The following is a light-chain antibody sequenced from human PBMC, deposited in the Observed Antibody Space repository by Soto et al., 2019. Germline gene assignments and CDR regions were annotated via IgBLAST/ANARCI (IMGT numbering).Light chain of an antibody. Sequence: EIVMTQSPATLSVSQGERATLSCSASQSVSSNLAWYQQKPGQAPRLLIYGASTRATGIPARFSGSGSGTEITHTISSLQSEDFAVYYCQHYGSSLITFGQGTRLEIK. CDR3: QHYGSSLIT. CDR1: QSVSSN. V-gene: IGKV3-15*01. CDR2: GAS. J-gene: IGKJ5*01.